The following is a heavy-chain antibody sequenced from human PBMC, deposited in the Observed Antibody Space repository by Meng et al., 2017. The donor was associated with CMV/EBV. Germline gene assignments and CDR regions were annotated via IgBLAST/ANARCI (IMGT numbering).Heavy chain of an antibody. V-gene: IGHV4-34*01. CDR3: AREAYSCTSTSCYGVYFDY. J-gene: IGHJ4*02. Sequence: SFSGYYWSWIRQPPGKGLEWIGEINHSGSTNYNPSLKSRVTISVDTSKNQFSLKLSSVTAADTAVYYCAREAYSCTSTSCYGVYFDYWGQGTLVTVSS. D-gene: IGHD2-2*01. CDR2: INHSGST. CDR1: SFSGYY.